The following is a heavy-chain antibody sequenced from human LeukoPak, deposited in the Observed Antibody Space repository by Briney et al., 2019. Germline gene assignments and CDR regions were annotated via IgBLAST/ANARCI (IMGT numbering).Heavy chain of an antibody. CDR1: VVTPSGVW. V-gene: IGHV3-7*01. CDR3: ARDPVEMATTGDY. D-gene: IGHD5-24*01. Sequence: RGCPSLSSAVSVVTPSGVWMSCVGQAPGQGVEWVGNIKEDGSEKYCVDSVKGRFTISRDNAKNSLYLQMNSLRDEDTAVYYCARDPVEMATTGDYWGQGTLVTVSS. J-gene: IGHJ4*02. CDR2: IKEDGSEK.